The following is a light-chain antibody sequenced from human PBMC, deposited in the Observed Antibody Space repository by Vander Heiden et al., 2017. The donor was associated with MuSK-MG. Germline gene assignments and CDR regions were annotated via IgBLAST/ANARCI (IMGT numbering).Light chain of an antibody. Sequence: IQTTTSPSSLSASVGDTVTITCRASQGIGNDVGWYQQRPGEAPKLLIYAASSLQSGVPSRFSGSGSGTDFTLTISSLHPEDFATYYCLKDYNYPWTFGQGTKVEIK. J-gene: IGKJ1*01. CDR3: LKDYNYPWT. CDR1: QGIGND. CDR2: AAS. V-gene: IGKV1-6*01.